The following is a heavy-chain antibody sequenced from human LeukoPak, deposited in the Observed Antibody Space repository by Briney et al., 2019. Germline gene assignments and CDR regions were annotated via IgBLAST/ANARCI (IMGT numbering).Heavy chain of an antibody. CDR2: IGNDENYK. Sequence: GGSLRLSCAASGFTFRSYGMHWVRQAPGKGLEWVAFIGNDENYKQYADSVKGRFTISRDNSKNTLYLQMNSLRYGDTSVYYCAKDLGAGAGGYYYYYMDVWGKGTTVTISS. J-gene: IGHJ6*03. D-gene: IGHD1-26*01. V-gene: IGHV3-30*02. CDR1: GFTFRSYG. CDR3: AKDLGAGAGGYYYYYMDV.